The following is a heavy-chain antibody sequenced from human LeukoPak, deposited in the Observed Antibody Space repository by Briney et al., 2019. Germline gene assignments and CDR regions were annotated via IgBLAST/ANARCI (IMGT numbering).Heavy chain of an antibody. CDR2: INAGNGNT. CDR3: ARGFSGYDFQYFDY. J-gene: IGHJ4*02. D-gene: IGHD5-12*01. Sequence: ASVKVSCKASGYTFTSYAMHWVRQAPGQRLEWMGWINAGNGNTKYSQKFQGRVSITRDTSASTAYMELSSLRSEDTAVYYCARGFSGYDFQYFDYWGQGTLVTVSS. V-gene: IGHV1-3*01. CDR1: GYTFTSYA.